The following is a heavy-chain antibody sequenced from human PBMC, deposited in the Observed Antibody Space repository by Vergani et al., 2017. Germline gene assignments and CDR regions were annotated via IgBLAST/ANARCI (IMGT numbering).Heavy chain of an antibody. D-gene: IGHD4-17*01. J-gene: IGHJ3*02. Sequence: QVQLVQSGAEVKKPGSSVKVSCKASGGTFSSYAISWVRQAPGQGLEWMGGIIPIFGTANYAQKFQGRVTITADESTSTAYMELSSLRSEDTAVYYCARGEGHGDYAPPIAFDIWGQGTMVTVSS. CDR1: GGTFSSYA. CDR2: IIPIFGTA. V-gene: IGHV1-69*01. CDR3: ARGEGHGDYAPPIAFDI.